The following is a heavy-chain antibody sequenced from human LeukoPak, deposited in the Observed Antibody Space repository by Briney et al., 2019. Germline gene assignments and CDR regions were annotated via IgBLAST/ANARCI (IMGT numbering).Heavy chain of an antibody. V-gene: IGHV3-21*01. Sequence: GGSLRLSCAASGFTFSSCSMNWVRQAPGKGLEWVSSISSSSSYIYYADSVKGRFTISRDNAKNSLYLQMNSLRAEDTAVYYCARNKDTAMGDYWGQGTLVTVSS. CDR3: ARNKDTAMGDY. CDR1: GFTFSSCS. CDR2: ISSSSSYI. J-gene: IGHJ4*02. D-gene: IGHD5-18*01.